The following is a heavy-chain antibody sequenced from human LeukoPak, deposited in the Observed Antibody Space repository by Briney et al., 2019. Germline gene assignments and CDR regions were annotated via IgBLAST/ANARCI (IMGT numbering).Heavy chain of an antibody. V-gene: IGHV3-7*03. CDR2: IKQDGSEK. D-gene: IGHD3-22*01. J-gene: IGHJ4*02. Sequence: GGSLRLSCAASGFTFSSYWMSWVRQAPGKGLEWVANIKQDGSEKYYVDSVKGRFTISRDNAKNSLYLQMNSLRAEDTALYYCAKDMGIVVAYGVDYWGQGTLVTVSS. CDR3: AKDMGIVVAYGVDY. CDR1: GFTFSSYW.